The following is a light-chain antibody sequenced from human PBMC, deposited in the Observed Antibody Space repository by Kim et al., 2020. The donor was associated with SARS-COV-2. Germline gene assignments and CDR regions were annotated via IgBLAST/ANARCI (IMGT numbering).Light chain of an antibody. CDR2: EVS. J-gene: IGLJ2*01. CDR1: SSDVGSYHL. CDR3: CSYAGSKVV. Sequence: PGQSITIACTGTSSDVGSYHLVSWYQQHPGKAPKLMIYEVSKRPSGVSNRFSGSKSGNTASLTISGLQAEDEADYYCCSYAGSKVVFGGGTQLTVL. V-gene: IGLV2-23*02.